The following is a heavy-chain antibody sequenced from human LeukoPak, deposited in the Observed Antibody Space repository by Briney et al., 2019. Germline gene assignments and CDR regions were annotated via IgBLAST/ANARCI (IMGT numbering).Heavy chain of an antibody. V-gene: IGHV4-59*01. Sequence: KPSETLSLTCTVSGGSISSYYWSWIRQPPGKGLEWIGYIYYSGSTNYNPSLQSRVTISVDTSKTQFSLKLRSVTAADTAVYYCARAGRDGYNYFDYWGQGTLVTVSS. CDR2: IYYSGST. D-gene: IGHD5-24*01. CDR1: GGSISSYY. J-gene: IGHJ4*02. CDR3: ARAGRDGYNYFDY.